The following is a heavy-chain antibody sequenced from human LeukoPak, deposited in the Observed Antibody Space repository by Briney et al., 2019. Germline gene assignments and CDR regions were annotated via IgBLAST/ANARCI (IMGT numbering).Heavy chain of an antibody. V-gene: IGHV3-23*01. J-gene: IGHJ4*02. D-gene: IGHD6-13*01. Sequence: GGSLRLSCAASGFTFSSYAMSWARQAPGKGLEWVSAISGSGGSTYYADSVKGRFTISRDNSKNTLYLQMNSLRAEDTAVYYCAKGRSSSWKSLDYWGQGTLVTVSS. CDR1: GFTFSSYA. CDR3: AKGRSSSWKSLDY. CDR2: ISGSGGST.